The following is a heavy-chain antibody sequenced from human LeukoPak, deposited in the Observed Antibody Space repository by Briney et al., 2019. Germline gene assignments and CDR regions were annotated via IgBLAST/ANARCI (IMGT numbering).Heavy chain of an antibody. CDR2: ISSSSSYI. V-gene: IGHV3-21*01. CDR3: ARGRPFMVRGETDY. CDR1: GFTFSSYS. Sequence: GGSLRLSCAASGFTFSSYSMNWVRQVPGKGLEWVSSISSSSSYIYYADSVKGRFTISRDNAKNSLYLQMNSLRAEDTAVYYCARGRPFMVRGETDYWGQGTLVTVSS. J-gene: IGHJ4*02. D-gene: IGHD3-10*01.